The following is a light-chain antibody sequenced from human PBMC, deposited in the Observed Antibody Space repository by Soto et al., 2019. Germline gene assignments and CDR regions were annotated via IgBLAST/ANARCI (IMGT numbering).Light chain of an antibody. V-gene: IGKV3D-20*02. CDR2: DAS. Sequence: EFVLTQSPGTLSLSPGERATLSCRASQTVRNNYLAWYQQKPGQAPRLLIYDASSRATGIPDRFSGGGSGTDFTLTISSLEPEEVAVYYCQQRSNRPLITFGQGTKVDIK. CDR3: QQRSNRPLIT. J-gene: IGKJ1*01. CDR1: QTVRNNY.